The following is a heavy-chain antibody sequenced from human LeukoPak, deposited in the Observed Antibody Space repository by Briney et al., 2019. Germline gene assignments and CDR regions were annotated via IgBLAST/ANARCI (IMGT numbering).Heavy chain of an antibody. CDR2: INTDGSST. J-gene: IGHJ4*02. D-gene: IGHD4-23*01. V-gene: IGHV3-74*01. CDR3: ARDLDPVAAPPRGDY. CDR1: GFTFSSYW. Sequence: GGSLRLSCAASGFTFSSYWMHWVRQAPGKGLVWVSRINTDGSSTSYADSVKGRFTISRDNAKNTLYLQMNSLRAEDTAVYYCARDLDPVAAPPRGDYWGQGTLVTVSS.